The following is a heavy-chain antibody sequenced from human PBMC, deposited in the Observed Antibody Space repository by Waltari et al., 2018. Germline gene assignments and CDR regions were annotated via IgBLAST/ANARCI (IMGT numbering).Heavy chain of an antibody. CDR3: ARVMDMVTRSAFDY. J-gene: IGHJ4*02. CDR2: IYYRGST. V-gene: IGHV4-31*03. CDR1: GGSISSGGYY. D-gene: IGHD5-12*01. Sequence: QVQLQESGPGLVKPSQTLSLTCTVSGGSISSGGYYWSWIRQHPGKGLEWIGYIYYRGSTYYNPSLKSRVTISVDTSKNQFSLKLSSVTAADTAVYYCARVMDMVTRSAFDYWGQGTLVTVSS.